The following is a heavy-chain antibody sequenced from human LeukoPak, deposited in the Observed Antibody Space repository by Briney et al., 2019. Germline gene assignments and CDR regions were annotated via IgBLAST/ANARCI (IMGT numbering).Heavy chain of an antibody. D-gene: IGHD6-13*01. CDR2: INPNSGGT. CDR1: GYTFTGYY. Sequence: EASVKVSCKASGYTFTGYYMHWVRQAPGQGLEWMGWINPNSGGTNYAQKFQGRVTMTRDTSISTAYMELSRLRSDDTAVYYCARVYSLGYSSSWSNWYFDLWGRGTLVTVSS. J-gene: IGHJ2*01. CDR3: ARVYSLGYSSSWSNWYFDL. V-gene: IGHV1-2*02.